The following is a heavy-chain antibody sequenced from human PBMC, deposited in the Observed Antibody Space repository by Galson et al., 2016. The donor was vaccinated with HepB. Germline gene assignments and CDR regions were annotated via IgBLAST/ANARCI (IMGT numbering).Heavy chain of an antibody. CDR2: IYDSEST. V-gene: IGHV4-30-2*01. D-gene: IGHD3-10*01. J-gene: IGHJ4*01. CDR1: GASITGGPYS. Sequence: TLSLTCAVSGASITGGPYSWSWIRQAPGKGLEWIGNIYDSESTYYSPSLRGRVTISVDRSKTRFSLNLSSVTAADTAVYFCAKAPRLTSYFDFWGHGILVTVSS. CDR3: AKAPRLTSYFDF.